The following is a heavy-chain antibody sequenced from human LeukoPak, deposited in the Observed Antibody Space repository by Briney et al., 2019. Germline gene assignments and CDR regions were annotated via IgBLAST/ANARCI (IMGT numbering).Heavy chain of an antibody. CDR2: ISQDGSET. CDR1: GFTFNSFF. D-gene: IGHD2-15*01. CDR3: AKVYCSGGSCYYDY. Sequence: GGSLRLSCAASGFTFNSFFLNWVRLTPGRELEWVACISQDGSETFYMDSVRGRFTISRDNSKNTLYLQMNSLRAEDTAVYYCAKVYCSGGSCYYDYWGQGTLVTVSS. V-gene: IGHV3-7*03. J-gene: IGHJ4*02.